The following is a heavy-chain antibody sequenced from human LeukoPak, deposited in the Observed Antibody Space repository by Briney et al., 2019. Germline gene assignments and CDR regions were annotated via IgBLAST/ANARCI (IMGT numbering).Heavy chain of an antibody. V-gene: IGHV1-18*01. Sequence: ASVKVSCKASGYTFTSYGISWVRQAPGQGLEWMGWISAYNGNTNYAQKLQGRVTMTTDTSTSAAYMELRSLRSDDTAVYYCATASQYYYGSGSYSDYWGQGTLVTVSS. CDR2: ISAYNGNT. J-gene: IGHJ4*02. CDR1: GYTFTSYG. D-gene: IGHD3-10*01. CDR3: ATASQYYYGSGSYSDY.